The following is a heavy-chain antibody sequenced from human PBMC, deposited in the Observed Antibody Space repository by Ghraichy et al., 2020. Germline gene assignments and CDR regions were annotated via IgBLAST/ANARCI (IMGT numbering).Heavy chain of an antibody. CDR2: ISGSGGST. CDR3: ARGSSGWYTDYYYYMDV. Sequence: GEYLNISCAASGFTFSSYAMSWVRQAPGKGLEWVSAISGSGGSTYYADSVKGRFTISRDNSKNTLYLQMNSLRAEDTAVYYCARGSSGWYTDYYYYMDVWGKGTTVTVSS. CDR1: GFTFSSYA. J-gene: IGHJ6*03. V-gene: IGHV3-23*01. D-gene: IGHD6-19*01.